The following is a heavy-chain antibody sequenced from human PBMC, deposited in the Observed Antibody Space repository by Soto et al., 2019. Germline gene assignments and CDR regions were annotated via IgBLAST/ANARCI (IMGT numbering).Heavy chain of an antibody. J-gene: IGHJ4*02. CDR2: ISGSGGST. Sequence: EVQLLESGGGLVQPGGSLRLSCAASGFTFSSYAMRWVRQAPVKGLEWVAAISGSGGSTYYADSVKGRFTISRDNSKNTLYLQMTSLRAEDTAVYYCARRGSGSDDDYWGQGTLVTVSS. V-gene: IGHV3-23*01. CDR1: GFTFSSYA. D-gene: IGHD1-26*01. CDR3: ARRGSGSDDDY.